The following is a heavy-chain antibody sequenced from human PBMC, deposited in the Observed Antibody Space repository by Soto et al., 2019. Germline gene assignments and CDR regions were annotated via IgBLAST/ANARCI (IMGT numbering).Heavy chain of an antibody. V-gene: IGHV4-31*03. CDR2: IEYSGSP. CDR1: GGSVSIGGYY. D-gene: IGHD2-21*01. CDR3: ARDRSGYGGGRARHFDY. Sequence: QMQLQESGPGLVQASQTLSLTCSVSGGSVSIGGYYWTWIRQLPGKGLEWIGNIEYSGSPSYRPSLKSRLTISVDTSKNQFSLILTSVTAADTAFYYCARDRSGYGGGRARHFDYWGQGTLVTVSS. J-gene: IGHJ4*02.